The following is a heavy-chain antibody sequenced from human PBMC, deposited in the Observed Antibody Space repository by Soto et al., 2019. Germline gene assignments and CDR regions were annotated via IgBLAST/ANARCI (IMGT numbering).Heavy chain of an antibody. CDR2: IYYSGST. V-gene: IGHV4-59*08. J-gene: IGHJ2*01. D-gene: IGHD3-9*01. CDR1: GGSISSYY. Sequence: QVQLQESGPGLVKPSETLSLTCTVSGGSISSYYWSWIRQPPGKGLEWIGYIYYSGSTNYNPSLKRRVTISVETSKNQFSLKLSSVPAADTAVYYCARHVPYYDILTGYENNWYFDLWGRGTLVTVSS. CDR3: ARHVPYYDILTGYENNWYFDL.